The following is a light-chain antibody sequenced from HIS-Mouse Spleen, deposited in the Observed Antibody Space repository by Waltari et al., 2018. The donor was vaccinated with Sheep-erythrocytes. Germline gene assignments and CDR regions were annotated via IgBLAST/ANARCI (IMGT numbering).Light chain of an antibody. J-gene: IGKJ1*01. Sequence: IQMTQSPSSLSASVGDRVTITCQASQGISSYLAWYQQKPGKAPKLLIYAASTLQSGVPSRFSGSGSGTDFTLTISCLQSEDFATYYCQQYYSYPRTFGQGTKVEIK. V-gene: IGKV1-8*01. CDR3: QQYYSYPRT. CDR1: QGISSY. CDR2: AAS.